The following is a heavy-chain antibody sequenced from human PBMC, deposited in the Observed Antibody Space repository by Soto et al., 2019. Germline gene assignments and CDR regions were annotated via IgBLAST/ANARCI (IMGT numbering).Heavy chain of an antibody. D-gene: IGHD3-3*01. Sequence: QVQLVQSGAEVKKPGSSVKVSCKASGGTFSSYAISWVRQAPGQGLEWMGGIIPIFGTANYAQKFQGRVTITADESTSTAYMELSSLRSEDTAVYYCARARSGYYPTYYYYGMDVWGQGTTVTLSS. CDR1: GGTFSSYA. V-gene: IGHV1-69*01. CDR3: ARARSGYYPTYYYYGMDV. CDR2: IIPIFGTA. J-gene: IGHJ6*02.